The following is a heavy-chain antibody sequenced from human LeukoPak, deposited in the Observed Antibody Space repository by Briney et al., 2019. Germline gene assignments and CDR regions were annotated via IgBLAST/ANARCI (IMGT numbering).Heavy chain of an antibody. D-gene: IGHD3-10*01. V-gene: IGHV4-34*01. Sequence: SETLSLSCAVYGVSFSGYYMRWIRQPPGKGLEWIGEITHSGSTNYNPSRKSRVTISVDTSKNQFSLKPSSVTAADTAVYYCAREGPGYYGSGSYYNWGQETLVTVSS. CDR1: GVSFSGYY. J-gene: IGHJ4*02. CDR3: AREGPGYYGSGSYYN. CDR2: ITHSGST.